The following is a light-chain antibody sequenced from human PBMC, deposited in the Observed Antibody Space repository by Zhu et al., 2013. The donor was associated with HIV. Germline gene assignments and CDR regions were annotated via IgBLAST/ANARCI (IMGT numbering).Light chain of an antibody. CDR2: GKN. J-gene: IGLJ2*01. CDR3: NSRDSSGNFVV. V-gene: IGLV3-19*01. Sequence: SSELTQDPAVSVALGQTIRITCQGDSLRSYYASWYQQKPGQAPVLVIYGKNNRPSGIPDRFSGSSSGNTASLTITGAQAEDGADYYCNSRDSSGNFVVFGGGTKLTVL. CDR1: SLRSYY.